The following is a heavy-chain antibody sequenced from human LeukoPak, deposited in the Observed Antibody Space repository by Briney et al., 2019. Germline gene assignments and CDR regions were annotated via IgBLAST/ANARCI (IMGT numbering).Heavy chain of an antibody. D-gene: IGHD3-10*01. V-gene: IGHV4-34*01. J-gene: IGHJ5*02. CDR1: GGSFSGYY. CDR2: INHSGST. CDR3: ARGRWILWFGERGNWFDP. Sequence: SETLSLTCAGYGGSFSGYYWSWIRQPPGKGLEWIGEINHSGSTNYNPSLKSRVTISVDTSKNQFSLKLSSVTAADTAVYYCARGRWILWFGERGNWFDPWGQGTLVTVSS.